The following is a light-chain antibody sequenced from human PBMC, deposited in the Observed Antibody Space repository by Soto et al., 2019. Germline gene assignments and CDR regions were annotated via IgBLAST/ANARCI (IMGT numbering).Light chain of an antibody. CDR1: TTDIHDFNS. CDR3: ASYTTTNILL. CDR2: DVT. J-gene: IGLJ1*01. V-gene: IGLV2-14*01. Sequence: QSVLTQPASVSGSPGQSITISCSGPTTDIHDFNSISWYQHHPGKAPKLIAYDVTRRPSGVSRRFSGSKSGLTASLTISGLQAEDEADYFCASYTTTNILLVGTATKVTVL.